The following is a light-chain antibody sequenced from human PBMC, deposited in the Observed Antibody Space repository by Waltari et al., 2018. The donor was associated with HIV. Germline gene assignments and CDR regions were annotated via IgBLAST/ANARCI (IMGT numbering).Light chain of an antibody. V-gene: IGKV3-15*01. CDR2: GAS. CDR3: QQYNNWWT. J-gene: IGKJ1*01. Sequence: EIVMTQSPATLSVSPGERATLSCRASESVSSDLAWYQQKPGQAPRLLIYGASTKATGIPARFSGSGSGTDFTLTISSLQSEDVAVYYCQQYNNWWTFGQGTKVEVK. CDR1: ESVSSD.